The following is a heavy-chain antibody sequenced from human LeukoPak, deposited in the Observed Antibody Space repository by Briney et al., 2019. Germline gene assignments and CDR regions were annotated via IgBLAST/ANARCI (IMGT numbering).Heavy chain of an antibody. J-gene: IGHJ4*02. V-gene: IGHV3-33*01. Sequence: GSLRLSCAASGFTFSTYGMHWVRQAPGKGLEWVAVIWYDGSSKYYADSVKGRFTISRDNSKNTLYLQMNSLRAEDTAVYYCARDRVGPGYSFDYWGQGTLVTVSS. D-gene: IGHD5-18*01. CDR2: IWYDGSSK. CDR3: ARDRVGPGYSFDY. CDR1: GFTFSTYG.